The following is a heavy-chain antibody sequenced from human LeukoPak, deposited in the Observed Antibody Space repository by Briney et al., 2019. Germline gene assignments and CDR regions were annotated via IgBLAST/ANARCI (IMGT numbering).Heavy chain of an antibody. J-gene: IGHJ4*02. Sequence: GGSLGLSCAASGFTVSSTYLTWVRQAPGKGLEWLSVIYSGGYSYYADSVKGRFFISRDISENMVYLQMNSLSVEDTAVYFCARGRPAHYFDSWGPGTLVTVS. CDR3: ARGRPAHYFDS. D-gene: IGHD6-6*01. V-gene: IGHV3-66*01. CDR1: GFTVSSTY. CDR2: IYSGGYS.